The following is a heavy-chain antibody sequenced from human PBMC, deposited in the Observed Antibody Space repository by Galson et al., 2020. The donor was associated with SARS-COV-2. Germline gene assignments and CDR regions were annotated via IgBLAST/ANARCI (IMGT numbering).Heavy chain of an antibody. J-gene: IGHJ2*01. CDR2: VYPSGTT. CDR1: GYSVSTTHY. Sequence: SETLSLTCTVSGYSVSTTHYWGWVRQPPGRGLEWIGRVYPSGTTYYNPSLKIRVTISVDTSKNQFSLRLDSVTAADTALYYCARQGVNMIVLVTVPGWYFDLWGRGTLVTVSS. D-gene: IGHD3-22*01. V-gene: IGHV4-38-2*02. CDR3: ARQGVNMIVLVTVPGWYFDL.